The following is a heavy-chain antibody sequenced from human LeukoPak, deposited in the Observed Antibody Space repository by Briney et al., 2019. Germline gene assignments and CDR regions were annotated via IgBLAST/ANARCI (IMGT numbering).Heavy chain of an antibody. V-gene: IGHV1-18*01. J-gene: IGHJ3*02. CDR2: ISAYNGNT. Sequence: ASVKVSCKASGYTFTSYGISWVRQAPGQGLEWMGWISAYNGNTNYAQKLQGRVTMTTDESTSTAYMELSSLRSEDTAVYYCASGYYDSSGYYDDAFDIWGQGTMVTVSS. CDR1: GYTFTSYG. CDR3: ASGYYDSSGYYDDAFDI. D-gene: IGHD3-22*01.